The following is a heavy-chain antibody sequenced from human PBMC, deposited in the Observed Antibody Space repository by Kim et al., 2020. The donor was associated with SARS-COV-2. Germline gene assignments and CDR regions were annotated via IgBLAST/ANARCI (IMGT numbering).Heavy chain of an antibody. J-gene: IGHJ4*02. CDR3: AREKDVLLWFGELLPFDY. V-gene: IGHV3-48*02. D-gene: IGHD3-10*01. Sequence: KGRFTISRDNAKNSLYLQMNSLRDEDTAVYYCAREKDVLLWFGELLPFDYWGQGTLVTVSS.